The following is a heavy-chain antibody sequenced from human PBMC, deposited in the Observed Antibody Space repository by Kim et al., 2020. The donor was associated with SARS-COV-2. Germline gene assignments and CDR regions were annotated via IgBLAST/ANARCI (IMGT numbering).Heavy chain of an antibody. D-gene: IGHD3-22*01. J-gene: IGHJ5*02. V-gene: IGHV4-31*03. CDR3: ARESGGYINWFDP. CDR2: IYYSGST. Sequence: SETLSLTCTVSGGSISSGGYYWSWIRQHPGKGLEWIGYIYYSGSTYYNPSLKSRVTISVDTSKNQFSLKLSSVTAADTAVYYCARESGGYINWFDPWGQGTLVTVSS. CDR1: GGSISSGGYY.